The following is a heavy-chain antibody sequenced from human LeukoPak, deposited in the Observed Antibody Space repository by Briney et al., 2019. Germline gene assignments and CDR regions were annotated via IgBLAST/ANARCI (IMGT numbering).Heavy chain of an antibody. CDR3: ARTYCSGGSCYDLPYYYYYGMDV. D-gene: IGHD2-15*01. CDR2: IIPIFGIA. V-gene: IGHV1-69*04. Sequence: SVKVSCKASGGTFSSYAISWVRQAPGQGLEWMGRIIPIFGIANYAQKFQGRVTITADKSTSTAYMELSSLRSEDTAVYYCARTYCSGGSCYDLPYYYYYGMDVWGQGTRSPSP. J-gene: IGHJ6*02. CDR1: GGTFSSYA.